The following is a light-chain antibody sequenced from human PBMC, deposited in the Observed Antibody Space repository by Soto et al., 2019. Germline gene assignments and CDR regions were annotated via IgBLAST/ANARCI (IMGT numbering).Light chain of an antibody. CDR2: DVS. CDR1: SSDVGGYNY. J-gene: IGLJ1*01. CDR3: CSYTTSNTRQIV. V-gene: IGLV2-14*01. Sequence: QSALTQPASVSGSPGQSITISCTGTSSDVGGYNYVSWYQQHPGKAPKFMIYDVSNRPSGVSNRFSGSKSGNTASLTISRLHAADEADYYCCSYTTSNTRQIVFGTGTKVTVL.